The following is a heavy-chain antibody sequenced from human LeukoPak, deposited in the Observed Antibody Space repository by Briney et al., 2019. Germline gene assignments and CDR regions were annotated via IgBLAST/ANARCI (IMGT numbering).Heavy chain of an antibody. V-gene: IGHV3-23*01. CDR2: ITNGGATT. D-gene: IGHD6-19*01. J-gene: IGHJ4*02. CDR3: VKLSSGSGSKFGFDS. Sequence: PRESLRLSCVASGFTFGSYAMSWVRQAPGKGLEWVSIITNGGATTYYADSVRGRFTIPRDNSKNTLYLQMDSLRAEDTAVYYCVKLSSGSGSKFGFDSWGQGTLVTVSS. CDR1: GFTFGSYA.